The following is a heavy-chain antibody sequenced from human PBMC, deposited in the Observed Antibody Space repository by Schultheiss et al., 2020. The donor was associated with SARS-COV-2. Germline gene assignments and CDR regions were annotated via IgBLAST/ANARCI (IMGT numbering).Heavy chain of an antibody. Sequence: GGSLRLSCAASGFTVSGDSMTWVRQAPGKGLVWVSRINSDGSGTSYADSVKGRFTISRDSSKNTVYLQMNSLRAEDTAVYYCMGWNSGRPGYWGQGALVTVSS. CDR1: GFTVSGDS. J-gene: IGHJ4*02. V-gene: IGHV3-74*01. CDR2: INSDGSGT. D-gene: IGHD3-10*01. CDR3: MGWNSGRPGY.